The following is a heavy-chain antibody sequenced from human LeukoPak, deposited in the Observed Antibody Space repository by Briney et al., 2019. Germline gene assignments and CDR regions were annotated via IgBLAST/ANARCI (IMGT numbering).Heavy chain of an antibody. D-gene: IGHD6-13*01. CDR3: ARLLIAAAGTSRWFDP. V-gene: IGHV1-18*04. CDR1: GYTFTNYG. Sequence: GASVKVSCKASGYTFTNYGIIWVRQAPGQGLEWMGWMNAYNGNTIYAQKFRGRVTMTTDTSTSTADMELRSLKSDDTAIYYCARLLIAAAGTSRWFDPWGQGTLVTVSS. J-gene: IGHJ5*02. CDR2: MNAYNGNT.